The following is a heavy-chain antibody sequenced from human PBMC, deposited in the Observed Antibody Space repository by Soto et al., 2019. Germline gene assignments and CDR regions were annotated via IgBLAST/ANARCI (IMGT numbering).Heavy chain of an antibody. CDR2: TYYRSKWYN. CDR3: ARTLAASHPPLYYYYGMDA. V-gene: IGHV6-1*01. J-gene: IGHJ6*02. Sequence: SQTLSLTCAISGDSVSSNSAAWNWIRQSPSRGLEWLGRTYYRSKWYNDYAVSVKSRITINPDTSKNQFSLQLNSVTPEDTAVYYCARTLAASHPPLYYYYGMDAWGQGTTVTVSS. D-gene: IGHD6-6*01. CDR1: GDSVSSNSAA.